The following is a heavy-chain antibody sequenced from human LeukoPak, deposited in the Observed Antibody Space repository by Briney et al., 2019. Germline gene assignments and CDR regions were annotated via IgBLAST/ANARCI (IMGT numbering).Heavy chain of an antibody. V-gene: IGHV3-23*01. Sequence: PGGSLRLSCAASGFTFSSYAMSWVRQAPGKGLEWVSAISGSGGSTYYADSVEGRFTISRDNSKNTLYLQMNSLRAEDTAVYYCAKDRDDYVWGSYEYWGQGTLVTVSS. CDR3: AKDRDDYVWGSYEY. J-gene: IGHJ4*02. CDR1: GFTFSSYA. CDR2: ISGSGGST. D-gene: IGHD3-16*01.